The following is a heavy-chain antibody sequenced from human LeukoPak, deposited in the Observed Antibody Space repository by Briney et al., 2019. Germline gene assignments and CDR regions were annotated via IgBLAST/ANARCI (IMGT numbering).Heavy chain of an antibody. J-gene: IGHJ6*03. CDR2: IFNSGSS. CDR3: ARHYSNYAYYYYMDV. D-gene: IGHD4-11*01. Sequence: SETLSLTCAVSGFSISSGYNRGWSRQPPGEGLGWIGSIFNSGSSYYNPSLKGRVTMSIDTSKNQFSLKLSSVTAADTAVYYCARHYSNYAYYYYMDVWGKGTTVTVSS. CDR1: GFSISSGYN. V-gene: IGHV4-38-2*01.